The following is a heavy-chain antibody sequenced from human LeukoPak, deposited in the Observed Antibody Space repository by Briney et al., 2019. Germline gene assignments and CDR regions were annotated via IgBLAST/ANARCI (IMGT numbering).Heavy chain of an antibody. CDR2: IHHTGST. D-gene: IGHD6-6*01. V-gene: IGHV4-59*01. CDR3: ASSGRPGYYYYMDV. J-gene: IGHJ6*03. Sequence: PSETLSLTCIVSGGSISGYYWSWIRQPPGKGLEWIGYIHHTGSTNYHPSLNGRFTISVDTSKNQFSLKLSSVTAADTAVYYCASSGRPGYYYYMDVWGKGTTVTVSS. CDR1: GGSISGYY.